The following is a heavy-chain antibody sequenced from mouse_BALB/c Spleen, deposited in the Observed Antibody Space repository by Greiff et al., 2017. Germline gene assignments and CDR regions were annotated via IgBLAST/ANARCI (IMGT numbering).Heavy chain of an antibody. J-gene: IGHJ4*01. CDR1: GYAFTNYL. D-gene: IGHD1-1*01. CDR3: ARERENYYGSSYDAMDY. CDR2: INPGSGGT. Sequence: QVQLQQSGAELVRPGTSVKVSCKASGYAFTNYLIEWVKQRPGQGLEWIGVINPGSGGTNYNEKFKGKATLTADKSSSTAYMQLSSLTSDDSAVYFCARERENYYGSSYDAMDYWGQGTSVTVSS. V-gene: IGHV1-54*03.